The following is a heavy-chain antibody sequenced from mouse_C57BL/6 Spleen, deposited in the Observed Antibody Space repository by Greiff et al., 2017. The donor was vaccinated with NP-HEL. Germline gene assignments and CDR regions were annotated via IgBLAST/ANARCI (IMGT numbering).Heavy chain of an antibody. CDR2: INPGSGGT. CDR1: GYAFTNYL. CDR3: ARWTGLDMDY. V-gene: IGHV1-54*01. Sequence: QVQLQQSGAELVRPGTSVKVSYKASGYAFTNYLIEWVKQRPGQGLEWIGVINPGSGGTNYNEKFKGKATLTADKSSSTAYMQLSSLTSEDSAVYFCARWTGLDMDYWGQGTSVTVSS. D-gene: IGHD2-10*02. J-gene: IGHJ4*01.